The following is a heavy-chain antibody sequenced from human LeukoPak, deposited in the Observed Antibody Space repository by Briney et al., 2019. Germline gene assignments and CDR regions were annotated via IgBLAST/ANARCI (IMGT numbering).Heavy chain of an antibody. CDR2: INPNSGGT. Sequence: ASVKVSCKASGYTFTGYYMHWVRQAPGQGLEWMGWINPNSGGTNYAQKFQGRVTMTRDTSISTAYMELSRLRSDDTAVYYCARQSYYDSIWFDPWGQGTLVTVSS. J-gene: IGHJ5*02. CDR3: ARQSYYDSIWFDP. CDR1: GYTFTGYY. D-gene: IGHD3-22*01. V-gene: IGHV1-2*02.